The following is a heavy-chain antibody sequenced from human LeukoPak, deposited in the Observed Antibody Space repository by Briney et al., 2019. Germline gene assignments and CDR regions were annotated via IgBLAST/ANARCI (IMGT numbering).Heavy chain of an antibody. V-gene: IGHV3-48*01. CDR2: ISSSSSTI. CDR1: GFTFSSYS. CDR3: AREDVVVPPYGMDV. J-gene: IGHJ6*02. D-gene: IGHD2-2*01. Sequence: GGSLRLSCAASGFTFSSYSMNWVRQAPGKGLEWVSYISSSSSTIYYADSVKGRFTISRVNAKTSLYLQMNSLRAEDTAVYYCAREDVVVPPYGMDVWGQGTTVTVSS.